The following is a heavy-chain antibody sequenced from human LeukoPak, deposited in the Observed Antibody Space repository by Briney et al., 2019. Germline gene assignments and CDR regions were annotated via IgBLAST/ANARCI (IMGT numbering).Heavy chain of an antibody. J-gene: IGHJ6*03. D-gene: IGHD5-18*01. CDR3: ARGARGYSYAAYYYYYYYMDV. CDR1: GASISGSNYY. CDR2: IYYSGST. Sequence: SETLSLTCAVSGASISGSNYYWGWICQPPGKGLEWIGSIYYSGSTYYNPSLKSRVTISVDTSKNQFSLKLSSVTAADTAVYYCARGARGYSYAAYYYYYYYMDVWGKGTTVTVSS. V-gene: IGHV4-39*07.